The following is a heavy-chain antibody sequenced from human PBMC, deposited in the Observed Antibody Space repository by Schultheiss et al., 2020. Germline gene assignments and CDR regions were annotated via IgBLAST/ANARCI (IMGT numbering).Heavy chain of an antibody. J-gene: IGHJ4*02. CDR2: ISADNGNT. CDR1: GYTFTGYY. Sequence: GESLKISCKTSGYTFTGYYMHWVRQAPGQGLEWMGWISADNGNTHYAQKFQGRVTVTTDTSTSTAYMEMRSLTSDDTAVYYCAKGLTTVYDYWGQGTLVTVSS. V-gene: IGHV1-18*04. D-gene: IGHD4-17*01. CDR3: AKGLTTVYDY.